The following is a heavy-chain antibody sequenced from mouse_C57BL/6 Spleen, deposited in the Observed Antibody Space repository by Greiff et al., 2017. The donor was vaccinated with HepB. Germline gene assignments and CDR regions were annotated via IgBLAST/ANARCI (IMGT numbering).Heavy chain of an antibody. J-gene: IGHJ4*01. CDR3: TRDATTVVALPHVHYYAMDY. Sequence: DVKLVESGEGLVKPGGSLKLSCAASGFTFSSYAMSWVRQTPEKRLEWVAYISSGGDYIYYADTVKGRFTISRDNARNTLYLQMSSLKSEDTAMYYCTRDATTVVALPHVHYYAMDYWGQGTSVTVSS. D-gene: IGHD1-1*01. CDR1: GFTFSSYA. V-gene: IGHV5-9-1*02. CDR2: ISSGGDYI.